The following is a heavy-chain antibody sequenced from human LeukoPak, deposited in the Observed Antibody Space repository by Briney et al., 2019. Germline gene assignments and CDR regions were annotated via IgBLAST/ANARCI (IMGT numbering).Heavy chain of an antibody. Sequence: GGSLRLSCAASGFTFSRYWMHWVRQAPGKGLEWVAVISSDGSNKYYADSVKGRFTLSRDSSKNTLYLQMNSLRTEDTAVYYCAREVAAATLDYWGQGTLVTVSS. CDR2: ISSDGSNK. J-gene: IGHJ4*02. CDR1: GFTFSRYW. V-gene: IGHV3-30*03. D-gene: IGHD6-13*01. CDR3: AREVAAATLDY.